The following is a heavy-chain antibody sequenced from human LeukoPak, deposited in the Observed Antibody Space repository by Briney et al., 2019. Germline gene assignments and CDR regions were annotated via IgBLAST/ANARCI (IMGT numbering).Heavy chain of an antibody. CDR3: ARHTYARPFDF. V-gene: IGHV4-59*08. J-gene: IGHJ4*02. Sequence: SETLSLTCTVSGGSISGPYWSWIRQPPGRGLEWIAYIYYSGDTNYNPSLKSRAAISLDTSKNQFSLTVTSVTAADTAIYYCARHTYARPFDFWSQGTLVTVSS. CDR2: IYYSGDT. D-gene: IGHD6-6*01. CDR1: GGSISGPY.